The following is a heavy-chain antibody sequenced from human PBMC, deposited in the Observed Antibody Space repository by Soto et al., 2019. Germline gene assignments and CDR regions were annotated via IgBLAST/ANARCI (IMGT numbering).Heavy chain of an antibody. CDR1: GYSFTSYW. CDR2: IYPGDSGT. CDR3: ARHSAAGTKSYYYYGMDV. Sequence: PGESLKISCKGSGYSFTSYWIGWVRQMPGKGLEWTGIIYPGDSGTRYSPSFQGQVTISADKSISTAYLQWSSLKASDTAMYYCARHSAAGTKSYYYYGMDVWGQGTTVTVSS. J-gene: IGHJ6*02. D-gene: IGHD6-13*01. V-gene: IGHV5-51*01.